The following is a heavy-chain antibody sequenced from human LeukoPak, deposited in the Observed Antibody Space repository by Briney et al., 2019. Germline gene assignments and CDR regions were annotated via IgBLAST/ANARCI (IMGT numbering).Heavy chain of an antibody. Sequence: PGGSLRLSCAASGFTFSSYAMSWVRQAPGKGLEWVSAISGSGGSTYYADSVKGRFTISRDNPKNTLYLQMNSLRAEDTAVYYCAKDKSGYYDSSGYFHYWGQGTLVTVSS. CDR1: GFTFSSYA. CDR2: ISGSGGST. J-gene: IGHJ4*02. CDR3: AKDKSGYYDSSGYFHY. D-gene: IGHD3-22*01. V-gene: IGHV3-23*01.